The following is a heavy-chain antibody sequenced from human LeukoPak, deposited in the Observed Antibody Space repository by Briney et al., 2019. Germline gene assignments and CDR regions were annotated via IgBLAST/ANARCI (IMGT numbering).Heavy chain of an antibody. CDR3: AKDRVRVVTAFDI. V-gene: IGHV3-9*01. J-gene: IGHJ3*02. CDR2: ISWNSGSI. Sequence: GRSLRLSCAASGFTFDDYAMHWVRQAPGKGLEWVSGISWNSGSIGYADSVKGRFTISRDNSKNTLYLQMNSLRAEDTAVYYCAKDRVRVVTAFDIWGQGTMVTVSS. CDR1: GFTFDDYA. D-gene: IGHD4-23*01.